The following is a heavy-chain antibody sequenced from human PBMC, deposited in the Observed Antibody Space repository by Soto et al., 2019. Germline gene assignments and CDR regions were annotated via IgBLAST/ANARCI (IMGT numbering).Heavy chain of an antibody. CDR2: IKYSGTT. J-gene: IGHJ4*02. Sequence: SETLSLTCTVSGGSISSGGYYWSWIRQHPGKGLEWIASIKYSGTTFYNPSLKSRVTLSVDTSKNQFSLKLNSVTAADTAVYYCARNSYSLSYWGQGTLVTVSS. D-gene: IGHD4-4*01. CDR3: ARNSYSLSY. CDR1: GGSISSGGYY. V-gene: IGHV4-39*07.